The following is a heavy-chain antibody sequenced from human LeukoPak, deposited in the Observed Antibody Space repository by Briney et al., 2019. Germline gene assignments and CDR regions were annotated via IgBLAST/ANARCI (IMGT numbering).Heavy chain of an antibody. V-gene: IGHV4-4*07. CDR3: AIQQWVNWFGP. CDR2: IYPSGST. D-gene: IGHD1-26*01. J-gene: IGHJ5*02. Sequence: SETLSLTCIVSGGSISSNYWSWIRQPAGKGLECIGRIYPSGSTNYNPFLKSRVTISVDKSKNQFSLKLSSVTAADTAVYYCAIQQWVNWFGPWGQGTLVTVSS. CDR1: GGSISSNY.